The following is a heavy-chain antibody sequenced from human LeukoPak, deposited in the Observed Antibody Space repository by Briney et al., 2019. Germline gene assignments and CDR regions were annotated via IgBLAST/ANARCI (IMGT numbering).Heavy chain of an antibody. D-gene: IGHD1-1*01. J-gene: IGHJ4*02. V-gene: IGHV4-59*01. Sequence: SETLSLTCTVSGASIRGYYWGGIRESPGKGLEWIGYIHYSWSTNYIPSLKSRATISVDTSKSQFSLKLTSLTAADTAVYYCVKVGTGTVDYWGQGTLVSVSS. CDR3: VKVGTGTVDY. CDR1: GASIRGYY. CDR2: IHYSWST.